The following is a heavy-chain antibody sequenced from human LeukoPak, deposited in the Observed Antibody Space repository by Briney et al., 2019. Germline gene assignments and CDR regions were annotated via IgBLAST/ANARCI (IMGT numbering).Heavy chain of an antibody. D-gene: IGHD4-23*01. Sequence: ASVKVSCKDSGYTFTSYGISWVCQAPQQGLEWMGWISAYNGKTNYAQTLQGRVTITTDTSTSTAYMELRRLRSDDTAVYYCARGDRDYGGNSKFDYWGQGTLVTVSS. J-gene: IGHJ4*02. CDR2: ISAYNGKT. V-gene: IGHV1-18*01. CDR3: ARGDRDYGGNSKFDY. CDR1: GYTFTSYG.